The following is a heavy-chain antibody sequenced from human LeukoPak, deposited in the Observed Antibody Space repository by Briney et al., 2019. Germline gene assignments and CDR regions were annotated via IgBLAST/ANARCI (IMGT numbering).Heavy chain of an antibody. CDR2: INPSGGST. Sequence: ASVKVSCKASGYTFTSYYMHWVRQAPGQGLEWMGIINPSGGSTSYAQKLQGRVTMTTDTSTSTAYMELRSLRSDDTAVYYCARAQYSSGCFDYWGQGTLVTVSS. V-gene: IGHV1-46*01. CDR1: GYTFTSYY. J-gene: IGHJ4*02. D-gene: IGHD6-19*01. CDR3: ARAQYSSGCFDY.